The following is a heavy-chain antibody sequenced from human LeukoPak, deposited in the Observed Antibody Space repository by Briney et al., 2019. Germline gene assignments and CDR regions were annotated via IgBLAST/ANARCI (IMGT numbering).Heavy chain of an antibody. CDR2: ISSSSSTI. D-gene: IGHD3/OR15-3a*01. J-gene: IGHJ4*02. CDR3: ARAFGLTDY. V-gene: IGHV3-48*02. CDR1: GFTVSSYS. Sequence: GVSLSLSCAASGFTVSSYSMNGVRQAPGKGLEWVSYISSSSSTIYYADSVERRFTISRDNTKNSLYLQINSLRDEDTGVYYCARAFGLTDYWGQGTLVTDCS.